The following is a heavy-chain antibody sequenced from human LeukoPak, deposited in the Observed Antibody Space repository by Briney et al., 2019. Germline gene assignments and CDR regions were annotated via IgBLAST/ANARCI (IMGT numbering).Heavy chain of an antibody. Sequence: PGGSLRLSCAASGFTVSSNYMSWVRQAPGKGLEWVSVIYSGGSTYYADSVKGRFTISRDNSKNTLYLQMNSLRAEDTAVYYCARGSRYYYDSSGYPLFQHWGQGTLVTVSS. J-gene: IGHJ1*01. CDR1: GFTVSSNY. CDR3: ARGSRYYYDSSGYPLFQH. CDR2: IYSGGST. V-gene: IGHV3-66*01. D-gene: IGHD3-22*01.